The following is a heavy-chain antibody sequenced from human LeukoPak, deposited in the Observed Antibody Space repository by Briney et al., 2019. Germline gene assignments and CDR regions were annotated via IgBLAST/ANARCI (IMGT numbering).Heavy chain of an antibody. CDR1: GGSISSYY. Sequence: SGTLSLTCTVSGGSISSYYWSWIRQPPGKGLEWIGYIYYSGSTNYNPSLKSRVTISVDTSKNQFSLKLSSVTAADTAVYYCARAPTYSGWYVDYWGQGTLVTVSS. J-gene: IGHJ4*02. V-gene: IGHV4-59*01. D-gene: IGHD6-19*01. CDR3: ARAPTYSGWYVDY. CDR2: IYYSGST.